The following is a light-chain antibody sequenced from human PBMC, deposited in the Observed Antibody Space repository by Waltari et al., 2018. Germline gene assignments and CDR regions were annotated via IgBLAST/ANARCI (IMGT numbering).Light chain of an antibody. CDR3: QQYGSSPYT. CDR2: GAS. Sequence: ESVLTQSPGPLSLSPGERFTLCCRASQPSKSSHLAWYQQKASQAPRVLIYGASSRATGIPDRFSGGGSGTDFTLTINRLQPEDFAVYHCQQYGSSPYTFGQGTKLAIK. V-gene: IGKV3-20*01. CDR1: QPSKSSH. J-gene: IGKJ2*01.